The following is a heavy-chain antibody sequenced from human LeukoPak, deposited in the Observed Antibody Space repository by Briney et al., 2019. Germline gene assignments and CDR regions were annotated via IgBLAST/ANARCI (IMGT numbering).Heavy chain of an antibody. CDR3: AKVGLSDFWSGYSPYYFDY. CDR1: GFTFSSYA. J-gene: IGHJ4*02. D-gene: IGHD3-3*01. CDR2: INGSGGST. V-gene: IGHV3-23*01. Sequence: GGSLRLSCAASGFTFSSYAMNWVRQAPGKGLEWVSAINGSGGSTYYADSVKGRFTISRDNSKNTLYLQMNSLRAEDTAVYYCAKVGLSDFWSGYSPYYFDYWGQGTLVTVSS.